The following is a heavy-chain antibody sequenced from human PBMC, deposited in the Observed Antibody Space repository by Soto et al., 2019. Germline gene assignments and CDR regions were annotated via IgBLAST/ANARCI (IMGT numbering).Heavy chain of an antibody. D-gene: IGHD6-19*01. J-gene: IGHJ5*02. Sequence: QVHLVQSGAEVKKPGASVKVSCKASGYTFSSYGISWVRQAPEQGLEWMGWINAYNVNTNYAQNLQGRVTMTTDTSTNTAYMELRSLRSDDTAVYYCARVYSVAGNNWFDPWGQGILVTVSS. CDR2: INAYNVNT. CDR1: GYTFSSYG. CDR3: ARVYSVAGNNWFDP. V-gene: IGHV1-18*01.